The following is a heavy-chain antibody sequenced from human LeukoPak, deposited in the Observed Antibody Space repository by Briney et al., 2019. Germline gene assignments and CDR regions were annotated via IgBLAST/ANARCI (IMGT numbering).Heavy chain of an antibody. CDR2: ITTSDGNT. J-gene: IGHJ4*02. Sequence: GGSLRLSCVASGFTFSSYTMSWVRQAPGKGLEWVSTITTSDGNTYYADSVKGRFTVSRDNSKNTLFLQMNSLRAEDTAVYYCAKAPHYDILTGWNYWGQGTLVTVSS. CDR1: GFTFSSYT. V-gene: IGHV3-23*01. D-gene: IGHD3-9*01. CDR3: AKAPHYDILTGWNY.